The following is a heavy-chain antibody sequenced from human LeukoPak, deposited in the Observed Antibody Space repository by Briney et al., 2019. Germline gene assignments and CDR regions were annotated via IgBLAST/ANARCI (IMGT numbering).Heavy chain of an antibody. CDR1: GGSISSSSYY. J-gene: IGHJ6*03. Sequence: SETLSLTCTVSGGSISSSSYYWGWIRQPPGKGLEWIGSIYYSGSTYYNPSLKSRVTISVDTSKNQFSLKLSSVTAADTAVYYCARLGAAAGYYYYYVDVWGKGTTVTVSS. D-gene: IGHD6-13*01. CDR3: ARLGAAAGYYYYYVDV. CDR2: IYYSGST. V-gene: IGHV4-39*01.